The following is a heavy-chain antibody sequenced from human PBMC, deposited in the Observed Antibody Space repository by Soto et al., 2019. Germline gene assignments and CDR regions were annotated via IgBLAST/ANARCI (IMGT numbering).Heavy chain of an antibody. CDR3: APLGYCSSTSCLTSNDY. V-gene: IGHV4-4*02. Sequence: PSETRSLTWAVSGGSISSSNWWRGVRQPRGKGLEWIGEIYHSGSTNYTRSLKSRVTISGDKSKNRFSLKLSSVTAADTAVYYCAPLGYCSSTSCLTSNDYWGQGTLVTVSS. J-gene: IGHJ4*02. D-gene: IGHD2-2*01. CDR1: GGSISSSNW. CDR2: IYHSGST.